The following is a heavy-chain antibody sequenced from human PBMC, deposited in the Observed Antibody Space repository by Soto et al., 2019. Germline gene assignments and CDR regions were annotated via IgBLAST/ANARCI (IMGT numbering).Heavy chain of an antibody. V-gene: IGHV1-18*01. Sequence: APGKLSSEASWFTFTSSGSNWVRQAPGKGLEWLGWISAYNGNTNYAQKLQGRVTMTTDTSTSTAYMELRSLRSDDTAVYYCARDLHPLGVVPAARVNSFVPWCQATLVTVS. CDR1: WFTFTSSG. CDR3: ARDLHPLGVVPAARVNSFVP. D-gene: IGHD2-2*01. J-gene: IGHJ5*02. CDR2: ISAYNGNT.